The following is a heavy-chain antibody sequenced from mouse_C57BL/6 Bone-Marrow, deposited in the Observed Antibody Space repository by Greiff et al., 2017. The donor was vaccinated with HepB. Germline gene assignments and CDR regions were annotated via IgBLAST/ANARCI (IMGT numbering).Heavy chain of an antibody. J-gene: IGHJ1*03. CDR2: IRLKSDNYAT. D-gene: IGHD1-1*01. V-gene: IGHV6-3*01. CDR1: GFTFSNYW. Sequence: EVKLVESGGGLVQPGGSMKLSCVASGFTFSNYWMNWVRQSPEKGLEWVAQIRLKSDNYATHYAESVKGRFTISRDAAKSSVYLQMNNLRAEDTGNYYCTACSSYVDWYFDVWGTGTTVTVSA. CDR3: TACSSYVDWYFDV.